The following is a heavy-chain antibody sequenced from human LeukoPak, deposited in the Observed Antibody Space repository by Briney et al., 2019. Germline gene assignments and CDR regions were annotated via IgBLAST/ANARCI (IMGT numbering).Heavy chain of an antibody. D-gene: IGHD3-22*01. CDR2: IYSGGST. Sequence: GGSLRLSCAASGFTVSSNYMSWVRQAPGKGLEWVSVIYSGGSTYYADSVKGRFTISRDNSKNTLYLQMNSLRAEDTAVYYCARKGSGGYYRKGVDYWGQGTLVTVSS. CDR1: GFTVSSNY. CDR3: ARKGSGGYYRKGVDY. V-gene: IGHV3-66*01. J-gene: IGHJ4*02.